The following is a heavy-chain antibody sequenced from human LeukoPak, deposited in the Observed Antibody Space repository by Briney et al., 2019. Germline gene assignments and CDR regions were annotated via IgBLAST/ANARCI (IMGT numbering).Heavy chain of an antibody. CDR2: IYPGYSDT. CDR1: GYSFTSYW. Sequence: GESLKISCKGSGYSFTSYWIGWVRQMPGKGLEWMGIIYPGYSDTRYSLSFQGQDTISADKSISTAYLQWGSLKASDTAMYYCARSRVSYYYYYYVMDVWGQGTTVTVSS. CDR3: ARSRVSYYYYYYVMDV. V-gene: IGHV5-51*01. D-gene: IGHD2/OR15-2a*01. J-gene: IGHJ6*02.